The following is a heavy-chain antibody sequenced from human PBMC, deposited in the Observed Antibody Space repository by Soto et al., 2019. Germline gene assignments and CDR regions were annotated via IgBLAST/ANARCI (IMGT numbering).Heavy chain of an antibody. V-gene: IGHV3-11*01. CDR2: ISSSGSTI. CDR3: ASKQLVLGDGFDI. Sequence: GGSLRLSCAASGFTFSHYYISWIRQAPGKGLEWVSYISSSGSTIYYADSVKGRFTISRDNAKNSLYLQMNSLRAEDTAVYYCASKQLVLGDGFDIWGQGTMVTVSS. CDR1: GFTFSHYY. J-gene: IGHJ3*02. D-gene: IGHD6-13*01.